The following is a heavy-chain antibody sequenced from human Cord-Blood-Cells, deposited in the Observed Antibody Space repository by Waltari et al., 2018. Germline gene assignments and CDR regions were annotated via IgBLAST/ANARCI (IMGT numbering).Heavy chain of an antibody. Sequence: QVQLQESGPGLVKPSETLSLTCTVSGGSVSSGSYYWSWIRQPPGKGLEWIGYIYYSGSTNYTPSLKSRVTISVDTSKNQFSLKLSSVTAADTAVYYCARDPYDFWSGYPNWYFDLWGRGTLVTVSS. D-gene: IGHD3-3*01. CDR1: GGSVSSGSYY. J-gene: IGHJ2*01. CDR2: IYYSGST. CDR3: ARDPYDFWSGYPNWYFDL. V-gene: IGHV4-61*01.